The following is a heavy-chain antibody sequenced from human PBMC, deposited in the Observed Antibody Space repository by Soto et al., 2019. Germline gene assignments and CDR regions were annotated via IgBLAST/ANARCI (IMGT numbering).Heavy chain of an antibody. D-gene: IGHD6-19*01. CDR2: ISTSGTT. CDR1: GASISSYF. CDR3: AREAGPDRWFDP. V-gene: IGHV4-4*07. Sequence: PSETLSLTCTVSGASISSYFWTWIRQPAGEGLDWIGRISTSGTTNYNPSLKSRVTMSVDTSKNHFSLNLTSVTAADTAVYYCAREAGPDRWFDPWGQGTLVTVSS. J-gene: IGHJ5*02.